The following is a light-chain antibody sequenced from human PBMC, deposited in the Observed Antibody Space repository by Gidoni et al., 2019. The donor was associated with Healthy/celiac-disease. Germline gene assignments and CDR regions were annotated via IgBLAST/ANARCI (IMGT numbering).Light chain of an antibody. CDR1: QCVLYSSNNKNY. J-gene: IGKJ1*01. CDR3: QQYYSTPRT. V-gene: IGKV4-1*01. CDR2: WAS. Sequence: DTVMTQSPDSPAVSLGERATINCKSSQCVLYSSNNKNYLAWYQQKPGQPPKLLIYWASTRESGVPDRFSGSGSGTDFTLTISSLQAEDVAVYYCQQYYSTPRTFGQXTKVEIK.